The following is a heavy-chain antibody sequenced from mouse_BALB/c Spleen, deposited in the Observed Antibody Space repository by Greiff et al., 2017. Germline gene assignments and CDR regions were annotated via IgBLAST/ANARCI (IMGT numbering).Heavy chain of an antibody. J-gene: IGHJ3*01. D-gene: IGHD1-1*01. CDR2: IWAGGST. CDR3: ARGYGSSYAWFAY. V-gene: IGHV2-9*02. CDR1: GFSLTSYG. Sequence: VQLVESGPGLVAPSQSLSITCTVSGFSLTSYGVHWVRQPPGKGLEWLGVIWAGGSTNYNSALMSRLSISKDNSKSQVFLKMNSLQTDDTAMYYCARGYGSSYAWFAYWGQGTLVTVSA.